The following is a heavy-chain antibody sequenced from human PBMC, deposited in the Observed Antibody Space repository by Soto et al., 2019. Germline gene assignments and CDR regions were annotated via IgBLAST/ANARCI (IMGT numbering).Heavy chain of an antibody. CDR1: GYAFTSFH. CDR3: AGELATVTLDAFDI. D-gene: IGHD4-4*01. CDR2: IKPGGGST. V-gene: IGHV1-46*01. J-gene: IGHJ3*02. Sequence: QVQLLQSGAEVKKPGASVKVSCKASGYAFTSFHLHWLRQAPGKGPEWLGIIKPGGGSTSYAQQFRGRLTMTRDTSTSTVYMEMNSLRSDDTAVYYCAGELATVTLDAFDIWGQGTMVTVSS.